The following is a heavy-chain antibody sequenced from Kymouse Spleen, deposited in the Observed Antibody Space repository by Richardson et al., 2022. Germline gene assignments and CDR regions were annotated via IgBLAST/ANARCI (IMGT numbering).Heavy chain of an antibody. J-gene: IGHJ6*02. D-gene: IGHD3-10*01. CDR3: ARRYYGSENVHYYYGMDV. CDR2: IYHSGST. CDR1: GGSISSSNW. Sequence: QVQLQESGPGLVKPSGTLSLTCAVSGGSISSSNWWSWVRQPPGKGLEWIGEIYHSGSTNYNPSLKSRVTISVDKSKNQFSLKLSSVTAADTAVYYCARRYYGSENVHYYYGMDVWGQGTTVTVSS. V-gene: IGHV4-4*02.